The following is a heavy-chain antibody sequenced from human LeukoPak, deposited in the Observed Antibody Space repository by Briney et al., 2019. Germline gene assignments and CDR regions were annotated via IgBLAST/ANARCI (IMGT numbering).Heavy chain of an antibody. J-gene: IGHJ4*02. CDR2: IYSGGST. V-gene: IGHV3-66*01. Sequence: PGGSLRLSCAVSGITVSSNYMSWVRQAPGKGLEWVSIIYSGGSTYYADSVKGRFTISRDNSKNTLYLQMNSLRAEDTAVYYCARVGYTGTWYSSPPFDYWGQGTLVTVSS. CDR3: ARVGYTGTWYSSPPFDY. CDR1: GITVSSNY. D-gene: IGHD6-13*01.